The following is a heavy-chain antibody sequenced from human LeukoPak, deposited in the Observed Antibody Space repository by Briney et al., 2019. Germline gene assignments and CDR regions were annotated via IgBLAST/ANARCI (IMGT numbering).Heavy chain of an antibody. D-gene: IGHD3-10*01. CDR3: AKDGRNYFDY. CDR1: GFTFDDYT. J-gene: IGHJ4*02. CDR2: ISWDGGST. V-gene: IGHV3-43*01. Sequence: GGSLRLSCAASGFTFDDYTMHWVRQAPGKGLEWVSLISWDGGSTYYADSVKGRFTISRDNSKNSLYLQMNSLRTEDTALYYCAKDGRNYFDYWGQGTLVTVSS.